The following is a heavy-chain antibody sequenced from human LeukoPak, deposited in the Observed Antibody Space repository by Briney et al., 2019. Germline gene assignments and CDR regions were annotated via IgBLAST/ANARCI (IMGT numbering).Heavy chain of an antibody. V-gene: IGHV4-30-4*08. D-gene: IGHD1-1*01. CDR2: IYYSGST. CDR3: ARGGQLEPAPTFDY. J-gene: IGHJ4*02. Sequence: SETLSLTCTVSGGSISDYYWSWIRQPPGKGLEWIGYIYYSGSTYYNPSLKSRVTISVDTSKNQFSLKLSSVTAADTAVYYCARGGQLEPAPTFDYWGQGTLVTVSS. CDR1: GGSISDYY.